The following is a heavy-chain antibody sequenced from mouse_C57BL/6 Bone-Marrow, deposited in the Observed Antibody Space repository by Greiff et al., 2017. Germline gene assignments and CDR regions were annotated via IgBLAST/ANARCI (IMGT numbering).Heavy chain of an antibody. CDR3: ARDARGLYGSSYSWYFDV. D-gene: IGHD1-1*01. CDR2: SRNKANDYTT. V-gene: IGHV7-1*01. CDR1: GFTFSDFY. J-gene: IGHJ1*03. Sequence: DVKLVESGGGLVQSGRSLRLSCATSGFTFSDFYMEWVRQAPGKGLEWIAASRNKANDYTTEYSASVKGRFIVSRDTSQSILYLQMNALRAEDTAIYYCARDARGLYGSSYSWYFDVWGTGTTVTVSS.